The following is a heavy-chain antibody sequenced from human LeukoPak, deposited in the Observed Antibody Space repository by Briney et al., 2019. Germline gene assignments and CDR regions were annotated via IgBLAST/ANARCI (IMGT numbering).Heavy chain of an antibody. V-gene: IGHV4-38-2*02. CDR2: IYYSGST. CDR1: GYSISSGYY. D-gene: IGHD6-13*01. J-gene: IGHJ5*02. CDR3: ARHPRPPQYSSSWSNWFDP. Sequence: SETLSLTCTVSGYSISSGYYWGWIRQPPGKGLEWIGSIYYSGSTYYNPSLKSRVTISVDTSKNQFSLKLSSVTAADTAVYYCARHPRPPQYSSSWSNWFDPWGQGTLVTVSS.